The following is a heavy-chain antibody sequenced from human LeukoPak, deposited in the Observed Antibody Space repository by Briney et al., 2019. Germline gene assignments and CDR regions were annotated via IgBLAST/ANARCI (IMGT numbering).Heavy chain of an antibody. CDR1: GYTFTSYY. CDR3: ARDSSGWYGIDY. V-gene: IGHV1-46*01. J-gene: IGHJ4*02. CDR2: INPSGGST. D-gene: IGHD6-19*01. Sequence: ASVKVSCKASGYTFTSYYMHWVRQAPGQGLEWMGIINPSGGSTIYAQKFQGRVTMTRDTSTSTVYMELSSLRSEDTAVYYCARDSSGWYGIDYWGQGTLVTVSS.